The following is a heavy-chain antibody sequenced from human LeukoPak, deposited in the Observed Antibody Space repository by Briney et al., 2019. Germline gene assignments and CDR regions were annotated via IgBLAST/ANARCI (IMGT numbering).Heavy chain of an antibody. J-gene: IGHJ4*02. V-gene: IGHV3-21*01. D-gene: IGHD1-1*01. CDR3: ARDYAGTTPSGY. CDR2: ISSSGSYI. Sequence: GGSLRLSGAASGFTFSSYSMNWVRQAPGKGLEWVSSISSSGSYIYYADSVKGRFTISRDNAKNSLYLQMNSLRAEDTAVYYCARDYAGTTPSGYWGQGTLVTVSS. CDR1: GFTFSSYS.